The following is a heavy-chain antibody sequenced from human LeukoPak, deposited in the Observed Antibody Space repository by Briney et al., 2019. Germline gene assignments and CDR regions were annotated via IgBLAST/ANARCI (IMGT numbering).Heavy chain of an antibody. CDR1: AFTFSSYC. V-gene: IGHV3-7*01. J-gene: IGHJ4*02. D-gene: IGHD3-16*01. Sequence: PGGSLRLSCAASAFTFSSYCMTWVRQAPGKGLEWVANIKQDGSEKCYVDSVKGRYTISRDNAKNSLYLQMTMFRAEDTAVQYCARAGGTDFDYWGQGTLVTVSS. CDR3: ARAGGTDFDY. CDR2: IKQDGSEK.